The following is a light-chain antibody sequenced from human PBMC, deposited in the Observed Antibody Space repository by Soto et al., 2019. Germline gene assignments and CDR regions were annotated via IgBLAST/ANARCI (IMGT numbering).Light chain of an antibody. CDR1: NSDVGSYNL. CDR3: CSYAGGSGAHWV. V-gene: IGLV2-23*02. J-gene: IGLJ3*02. CDR2: EVS. Sequence: QSALTQPASVSGSPGQSITISCTGTNSDVGSYNLVSWYQHHPGKAPKLMIYEVSRRPSGVSNRFSGSKSGNTASLTISGLQAEDEADYFCCSYAGGSGAHWVFGGGTKVTVL.